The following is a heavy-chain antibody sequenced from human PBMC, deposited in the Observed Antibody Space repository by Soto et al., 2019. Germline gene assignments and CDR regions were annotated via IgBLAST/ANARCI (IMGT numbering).Heavy chain of an antibody. Sequence: VKVSCKASGYTFTGYAIHWVRQAPGQRLEWMGWINGGNGDTEYAQKFQGRVTITRDTSAATAYMELTSLGSEDTALYHCGRGYCSSTSCQYYLDFWGQGTPVTISS. CDR3: GRGYCSSTSCQYYLDF. V-gene: IGHV1-3*01. CDR1: GYTFTGYA. CDR2: INGGNGDT. D-gene: IGHD2-2*01. J-gene: IGHJ4*02.